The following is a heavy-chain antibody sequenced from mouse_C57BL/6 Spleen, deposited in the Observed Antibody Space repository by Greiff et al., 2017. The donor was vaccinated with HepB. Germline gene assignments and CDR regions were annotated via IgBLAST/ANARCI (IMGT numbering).Heavy chain of an antibody. CDR2: IYPGSGNT. V-gene: IGHV1-76*01. CDR1: GYTFTDYY. CDR3: ERAYYSNYGYFDY. Sequence: QVQLKESGAELVRPGASVKLSCKASGYTFTDYYINWVKQRPGQGLEWIARIYPGSGNTYYNEKFKGKATLTAEKSSSTAYMQLSSLTSEDSAVYFCERAYYSNYGYFDYWGQGTTLTVSS. D-gene: IGHD2-5*01. J-gene: IGHJ2*01.